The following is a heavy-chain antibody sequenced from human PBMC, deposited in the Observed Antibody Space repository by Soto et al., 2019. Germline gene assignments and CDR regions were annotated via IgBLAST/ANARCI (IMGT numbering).Heavy chain of an antibody. D-gene: IGHD6-13*01. CDR3: ARAAAGKYNWFDP. J-gene: IGHJ5*02. Sequence: PSDTLSLTCTVSGGSISSYYWSWIRQPPGKGLEWIGYIYYSGSTNYNPSLKSRVTISVGTSKNQFSLKLCSVTAADTAVYYCARAAAGKYNWFDPWGQGTLVTVSS. CDR2: IYYSGST. V-gene: IGHV4-59*01. CDR1: GGSISSYY.